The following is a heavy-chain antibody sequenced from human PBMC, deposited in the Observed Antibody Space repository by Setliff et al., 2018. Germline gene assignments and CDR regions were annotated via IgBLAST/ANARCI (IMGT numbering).Heavy chain of an antibody. CDR3: ARGRNIAARLLDS. Sequence: SETLSLTCAVYGGSFSGYYWSWIRQPPGKGLEWIGEINHSGSTKYSPSLKSRVTISIDTSKDQFSLKLISMTAADTAVYYCARGRNIAARLLDSWGQGTLVTVSS. CDR1: GGSFSGYY. V-gene: IGHV4-34*01. J-gene: IGHJ4*02. D-gene: IGHD6-6*01. CDR2: INHSGST.